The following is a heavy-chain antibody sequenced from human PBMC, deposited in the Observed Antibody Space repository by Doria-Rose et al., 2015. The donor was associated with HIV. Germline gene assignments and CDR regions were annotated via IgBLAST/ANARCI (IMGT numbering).Heavy chain of an antibody. CDR2: IYYNGST. D-gene: IGHD3-10*01. V-gene: IGHV4-31*03. Sequence: GLVKPSQTLSLTCTVSGGSISSGGYYWSWIRQHPGKGLEWIGYIYYNGSTYYNPSLKSRVTISVDTSKNQFSLKLSSVTAADTAVYYCAREGWASDKGVWFDPWGQGTLVTVSS. J-gene: IGHJ5*02. CDR3: AREGWASDKGVWFDP. CDR1: GGSISSGGYY.